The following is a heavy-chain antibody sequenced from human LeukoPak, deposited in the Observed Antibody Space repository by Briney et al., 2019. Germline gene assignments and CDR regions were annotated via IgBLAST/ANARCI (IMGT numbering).Heavy chain of an antibody. D-gene: IGHD3-10*01. CDR2: TYYGGST. J-gene: IGHJ4*02. Sequence: PSETLSLTCTVSGGSISSYYWSWIRQPPGKGLEWIGYTYYGGSTNYNPSLKSRVTISVDTSKNQFSLKLSSVTAADTAVYYCARGSFGELVDYWGQGTLVTVSS. V-gene: IGHV4-59*08. CDR3: ARGSFGELVDY. CDR1: GGSISSYY.